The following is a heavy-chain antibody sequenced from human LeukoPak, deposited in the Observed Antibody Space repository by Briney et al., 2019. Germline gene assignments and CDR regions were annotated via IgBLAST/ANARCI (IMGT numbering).Heavy chain of an antibody. J-gene: IGHJ4*02. CDR2: IYYSGST. CDR3: ASSSGWYYFDY. Sequence: PSETLSPTCTVSGGSISSYYWSWIRQPPGKGLEWIGYIYYSGSTNYNPSLKSRVTISVDTSRNQFSPKLSSVTAADTAVYYCASSSGWYYFDYWGQGTLVTVSS. CDR1: GGSISSYY. D-gene: IGHD6-19*01. V-gene: IGHV4-59*01.